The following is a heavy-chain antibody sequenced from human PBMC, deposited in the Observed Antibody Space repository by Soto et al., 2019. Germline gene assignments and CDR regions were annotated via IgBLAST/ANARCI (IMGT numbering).Heavy chain of an antibody. Sequence: PGGSLRLSCAASGFTFSSYGMHWVRQAPGKGLEWVAVISYDGSNKYYADSVKGRFTISRDNSKNTLYLQMNCLRAEDTAVYYCAKIPDIAVAGTGWGQGTLVTVAS. CDR2: ISYDGSNK. CDR3: AKIPDIAVAGTG. CDR1: GFTFSSYG. V-gene: IGHV3-30*18. J-gene: IGHJ4*02. D-gene: IGHD6-19*01.